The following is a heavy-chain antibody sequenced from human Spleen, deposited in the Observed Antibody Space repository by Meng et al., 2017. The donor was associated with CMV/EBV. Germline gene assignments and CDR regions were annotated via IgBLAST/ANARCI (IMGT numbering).Heavy chain of an antibody. D-gene: IGHD2-2*01. CDR2: INPNSGGT. J-gene: IGHJ3*02. Sequence: ASVKVSCKASGYTFTDYFIHWVRQAPGQGLEWMGWINPNSGGTDYAQKFQGRVTMTRDTSISTAYMELSRLRSDDTAVYYCARALGSTSSYEDLGAFDIWGQGTRVTVSS. CDR3: ARALGSTSSYEDLGAFDI. V-gene: IGHV1-2*02. CDR1: GYTFTDYF.